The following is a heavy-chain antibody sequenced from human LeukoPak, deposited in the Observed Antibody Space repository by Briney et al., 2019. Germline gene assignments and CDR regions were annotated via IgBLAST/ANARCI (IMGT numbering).Heavy chain of an antibody. Sequence: GASVKVSCKASGYTFTSYDINWVRQAPGQGLEWMGRIIPIFGTANYAQKFQGRVTITTDESTSTAYMELSSLRSEDTDVYYCARGSYEQWLGGYFDYWGQGTLVTVSS. V-gene: IGHV1-69*05. D-gene: IGHD6-19*01. J-gene: IGHJ4*02. CDR3: ARGSYEQWLGGYFDY. CDR1: GYTFTSYD. CDR2: IIPIFGTA.